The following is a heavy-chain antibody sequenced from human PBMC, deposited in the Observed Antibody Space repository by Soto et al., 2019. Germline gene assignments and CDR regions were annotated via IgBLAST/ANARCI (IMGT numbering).Heavy chain of an antibody. CDR1: GYTFTSYD. J-gene: IGHJ6*02. Sequence: ASVKVSCKASGYTFTSYDINWVRQATGQGLECMGWMNPNSGNTGNAQKFQGRVTMTRNTSISTAYMELGSLRSEDTAVYYCVRGVGSYDFWSGYYTGGGGMDVWGQGTTVTVSS. CDR2: MNPNSGNT. V-gene: IGHV1-8*01. D-gene: IGHD3-3*01. CDR3: VRGVGSYDFWSGYYTGGGGMDV.